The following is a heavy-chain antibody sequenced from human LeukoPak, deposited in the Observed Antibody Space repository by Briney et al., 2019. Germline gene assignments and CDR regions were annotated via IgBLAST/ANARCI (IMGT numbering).Heavy chain of an antibody. J-gene: IGHJ4*02. CDR1: GGSISSSSAH. Sequence: PSDPLSLTCTVSGGSISSSSAHWGRIRQPPGKGLEWIGSIYYSGSTYYNPYLKSRGTRSVDTSKKQCSLKLSSVTAADTAVYYCARHLSGYDLTFNFDYWGQGTLVTVSS. D-gene: IGHD5-12*01. CDR2: IYYSGST. CDR3: ARHLSGYDLTFNFDY. V-gene: IGHV4-39*01.